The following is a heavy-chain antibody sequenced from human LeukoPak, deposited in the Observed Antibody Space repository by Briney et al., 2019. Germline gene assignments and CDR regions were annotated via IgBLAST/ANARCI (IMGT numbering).Heavy chain of an antibody. CDR1: GGSISSGDYY. Sequence: PSETLSLTCTVSGGSISSGDYYWSWIRQPSGKGLEWIGYIHHSGSTYYYNPSLKSRVTMSVDTSKNQFSLKLSSVGAADTAVYYCVRDRSRPNPFFDSWGQGTLVTVSS. V-gene: IGHV4-30-4*01. CDR2: IHHSGSTY. J-gene: IGHJ4*02. D-gene: IGHD6-13*01. CDR3: VRDRSRPNPFFDS.